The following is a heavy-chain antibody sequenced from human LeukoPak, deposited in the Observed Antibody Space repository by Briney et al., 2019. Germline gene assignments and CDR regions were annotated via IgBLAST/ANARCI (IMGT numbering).Heavy chain of an antibody. D-gene: IGHD5-18*01. V-gene: IGHV3-74*01. Sequence: GGSLRLSCAASGFTFSTYWMHWVRHAPGKGLVWVSHINTDGSSTSYADSVKGRFTISRDNAKNTLYLQMNSLRAEDTAVYYCARGRYGYSYGLFGMDVWGQGTTVTVSS. J-gene: IGHJ6*02. CDR2: INTDGSST. CDR1: GFTFSTYW. CDR3: ARGRYGYSYGLFGMDV.